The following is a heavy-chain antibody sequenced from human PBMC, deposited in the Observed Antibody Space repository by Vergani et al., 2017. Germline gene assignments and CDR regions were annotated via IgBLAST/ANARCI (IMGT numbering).Heavy chain of an antibody. CDR3: ARDKQQLGDGAFDI. V-gene: IGHV3-33*01. CDR1: GFTFSSYG. J-gene: IGHJ3*02. Sequence: QVQLVESGGGVVQPGRSLRLSCAASGFTFSSYGMHWVRQAPGKGLEWVAVIWYDGSNKYYADSVKGRFTISRDNSRNTLYLQMNSLRAEDTAVYYCARDKQQLGDGAFDIWGQGTMVTVSS. CDR2: IWYDGSNK. D-gene: IGHD6-13*01.